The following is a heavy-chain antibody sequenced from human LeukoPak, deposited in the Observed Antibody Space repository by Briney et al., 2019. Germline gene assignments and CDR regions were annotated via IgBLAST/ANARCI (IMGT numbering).Heavy chain of an antibody. CDR2: IYYSGST. V-gene: IGHV4-39*01. CDR1: GGSISSSTYD. J-gene: IGHJ4*02. D-gene: IGHD5-18*01. CDR3: ARHQRGPAMVKEGFDY. Sequence: PSETLSLTCIVSGGSISSSTYDWAWVRQPPGKGLEWIGSIYYSGSTYYNPSLKSRVTISVDTSKNQFSLKLSSVTAADTAVYYCARHQRGPAMVKEGFDYWGQGTLVTVSS.